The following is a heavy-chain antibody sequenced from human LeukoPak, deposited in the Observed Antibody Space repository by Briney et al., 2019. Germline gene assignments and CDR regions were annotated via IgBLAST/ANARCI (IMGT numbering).Heavy chain of an antibody. J-gene: IGHJ4*02. D-gene: IGHD2-15*01. CDR2: IYTSGST. CDR1: GGSISSSY. V-gene: IGHV4-4*09. Sequence: SETLSVTCTVSGGSISSSYWSWIRQPRGKGLEWIGYIYTSGSTNYNPSLKSRVTISVDTSKNQFSLNLSSVTAADTAVYYCARRRSGGRDFDYWGRGTLVTVSS. CDR3: ARRRSGGRDFDY.